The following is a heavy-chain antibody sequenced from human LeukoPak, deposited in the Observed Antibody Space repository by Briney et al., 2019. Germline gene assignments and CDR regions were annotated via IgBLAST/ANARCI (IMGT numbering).Heavy chain of an antibody. D-gene: IGHD2-2*01. CDR2: ISGSGGST. CDR3: AKDLEDIVVVPAAHFDY. Sequence: GGSLRLSCAASGFTFSSYAMSWVRQAPGKGLEWVSAISGSGGSTYYADSVKGRFTISRDNSKNTLYLQMNSLRAEDTAVYYCAKDLEDIVVVPAAHFDYWGQGTLVTVSS. CDR1: GFTFSSYA. J-gene: IGHJ4*02. V-gene: IGHV3-23*01.